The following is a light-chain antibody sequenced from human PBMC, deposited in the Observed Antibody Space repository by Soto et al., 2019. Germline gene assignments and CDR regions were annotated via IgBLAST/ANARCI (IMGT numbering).Light chain of an antibody. Sequence: AIQMTQSPSSPSASVGDRVTITCRASQGIRDELGWYQQKAGKAPNLLISAASRLQSGVPSRFSGRGSGPDFTLTISSLQPEDFATYYCLKDYDYPRTFGQGTKVDIK. CDR2: AAS. V-gene: IGKV1-6*01. CDR1: QGIRDE. CDR3: LKDYDYPRT. J-gene: IGKJ1*01.